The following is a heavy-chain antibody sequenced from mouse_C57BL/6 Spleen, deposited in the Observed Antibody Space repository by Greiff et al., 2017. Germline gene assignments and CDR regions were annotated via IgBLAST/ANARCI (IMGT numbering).Heavy chain of an antibody. CDR3: AREGDDAMDY. D-gene: IGHD2-12*01. CDR2: ISYDGSN. Sequence: ESGPGLVKPSQSLSLTCSVTGYSITSGYYWNWIRQFPGNKLEWMGYISYDGSNNYNPSLKNRISITRDTSKNQFFLKLNSVTTEDTATYYCAREGDDAMDYWGQGTSVTVSS. V-gene: IGHV3-6*01. J-gene: IGHJ4*01. CDR1: GYSITSGYY.